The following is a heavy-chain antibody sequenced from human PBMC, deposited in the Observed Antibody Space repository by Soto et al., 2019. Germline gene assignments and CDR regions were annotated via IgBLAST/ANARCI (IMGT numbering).Heavy chain of an antibody. CDR2: ISYDGSNK. V-gene: IGHV3-30*18. Sequence: QVQLVESGGGVVQPGRSLRLSCAASGFTFSSYGMHWVRQAPGKGLEWVAVISYDGSNKYYADSVKGRFTISRDNSKNTLYLQMNSLRAEDTAVYYCAKPGDEEAFDIWGQGTMVTVSS. CDR3: AKPGDEEAFDI. J-gene: IGHJ3*02. CDR1: GFTFSSYG. D-gene: IGHD7-27*01.